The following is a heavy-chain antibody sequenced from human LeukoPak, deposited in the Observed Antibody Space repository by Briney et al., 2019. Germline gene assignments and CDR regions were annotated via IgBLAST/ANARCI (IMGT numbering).Heavy chain of an antibody. CDR1: GGSISSGGYY. J-gene: IGHJ5*02. Sequence: PSETLSLTCTVSGGSISSGGYYWSWIRQPPGKGLEWIGYIYHSGSTYYNPSLKSRVTISVDRSKNQFSLKLSSVTAADTAVYYCARDPGSGSEDWFDPWGQGTLVTVSS. CDR3: ARDPGSGSEDWFDP. CDR2: IYHSGST. D-gene: IGHD3-22*01. V-gene: IGHV4-30-2*01.